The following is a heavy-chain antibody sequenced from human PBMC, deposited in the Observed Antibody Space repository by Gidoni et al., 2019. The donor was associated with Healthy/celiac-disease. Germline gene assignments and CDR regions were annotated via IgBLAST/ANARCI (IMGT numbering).Heavy chain of an antibody. CDR1: GFTFSSYE. J-gene: IGHJ2*01. CDR3: ARGLRYCSSTSCYDYWYFDL. CDR2: ISSGGSTI. D-gene: IGHD2-2*01. V-gene: IGHV3-48*03. Sequence: EVQLVESGGGLVQPGGSLSLSCAASGFTFSSYEMNWVRQAPGKGLEWVSYISSGGSTIYYADSVKGRFTISRDNAKNSLYLQMNSLRAEDTAVYYCARGLRYCSSTSCYDYWYFDLWGRGTLVTVSS.